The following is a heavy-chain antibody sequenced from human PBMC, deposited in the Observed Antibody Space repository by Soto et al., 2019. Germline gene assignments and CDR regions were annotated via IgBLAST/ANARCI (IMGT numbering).Heavy chain of an antibody. V-gene: IGHV1-69*01. J-gene: IGHJ6*02. CDR3: ASYLPLEWSPKNYYYYGMDV. CDR1: GGTFSSYA. CDR2: IIPIFGTA. Sequence: SVKVSCKASGGTFSSYAISWVRQAPGQGLEWMGGIIPIFGTANYAQKFQGRVTITADESTSTAYMELSSLRSEDTAVYYCASYLPLEWSPKNYYYYGMDVWGQGTTVTVSS. D-gene: IGHD3-3*01.